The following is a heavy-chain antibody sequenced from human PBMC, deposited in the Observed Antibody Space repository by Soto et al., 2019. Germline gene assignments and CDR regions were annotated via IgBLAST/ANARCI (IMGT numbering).Heavy chain of an antibody. Sequence: EESLKISCXGSGYSFASHWVAWVRQMPEKGLEWIGTIYPGDSDTKYSSAFRGHVTISADTSVSTAYLQWRSLEATDSAIYYCARYSGSYWHYLDFWGQGTLVTVSS. D-gene: IGHD1-26*01. CDR2: IYPGDSDT. J-gene: IGHJ4*02. CDR3: ARYSGSYWHYLDF. CDR1: GYSFASHW. V-gene: IGHV5-51*01.